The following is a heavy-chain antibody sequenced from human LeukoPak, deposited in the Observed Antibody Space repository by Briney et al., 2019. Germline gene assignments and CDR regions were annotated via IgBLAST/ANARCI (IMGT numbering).Heavy chain of an antibody. CDR3: ARDPGIAAAGTDSTTFDY. Sequence: SVKVSCKASGGTFSSYAISWVRQAPGQGLEWMGRIIPILGIANYAQKFQGRVTITADKSTSTAYMELSSLRSEDTAVYYCARDPGIAAAGTDSTTFDYWGQGTLVTVSS. J-gene: IGHJ4*02. CDR2: IIPILGIA. D-gene: IGHD6-13*01. V-gene: IGHV1-69*04. CDR1: GGTFSSYA.